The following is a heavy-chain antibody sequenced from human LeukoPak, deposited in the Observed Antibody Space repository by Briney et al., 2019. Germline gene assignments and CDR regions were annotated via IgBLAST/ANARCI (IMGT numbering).Heavy chain of an antibody. D-gene: IGHD1-26*01. CDR2: ISGSGGST. V-gene: IGHV3-23*01. CDR3: ASGGIYYGAAFDF. Sequence: GGSLRLSCAASGFTFSSYAMSWVRQAPGKGLEWVSAISGSGGSTYYADSVKGRFTISRDNSKNTLYLQMNNLRADDTALYYCASGGIYYGAAFDFWGQGTLVTVSS. J-gene: IGHJ4*02. CDR1: GFTFSSYA.